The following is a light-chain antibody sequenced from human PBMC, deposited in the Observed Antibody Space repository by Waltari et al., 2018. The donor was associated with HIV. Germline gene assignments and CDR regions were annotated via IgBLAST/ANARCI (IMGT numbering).Light chain of an antibody. CDR2: WAS. V-gene: IGKV4-1*01. J-gene: IGKJ4*01. CDR1: QSVMSDSHNRNF. Sequence: DIVLTQSPDSLSVSLGERATLTCKSRQSVMSDSHNRNFLAWYQHRSGQPPRLLIYWASIRASGVPDRFSGSGSGTDFALTIRSLQAEDGAVYYCQQYYTLPPTFGGGTKVEIK. CDR3: QQYYTLPPT.